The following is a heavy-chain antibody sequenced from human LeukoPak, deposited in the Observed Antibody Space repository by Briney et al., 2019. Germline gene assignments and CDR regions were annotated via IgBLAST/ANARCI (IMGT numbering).Heavy chain of an antibody. J-gene: IGHJ5*02. CDR3: PRAGMILGVVIHNWFDP. D-gene: IGHD3/OR15-3a*01. CDR1: APSTSSYS. CDR2: IYTIGRT. Sequence: SETMSLASTVDAPSTSSYSWSWIRHPDGNLLEWIGRIYTIGRTTYNTSLKRRVRMPRANSKKQFSRKRSSVTAADTPLYYWPRAGMILGVVIHNWFDPWGQGTLVTVSS. V-gene: IGHV4-4*07.